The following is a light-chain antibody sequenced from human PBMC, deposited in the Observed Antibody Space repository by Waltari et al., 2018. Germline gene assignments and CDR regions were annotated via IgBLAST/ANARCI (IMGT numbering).Light chain of an antibody. V-gene: IGLV3-25*03. CDR3: QSSDSSTTYDI. J-gene: IGLJ2*01. CDR1: ELPKKY. CDR2: KDT. Sequence: SYELPQPHSVAVSPGQTDRTTCTGDELPKKYANGYQQKSGQAPVQVRYKDTERPTGIPERFSSSSSGTTVTLTISGVQAEDEADYYCQSSDSSTTYDIFGGGTRLTVL.